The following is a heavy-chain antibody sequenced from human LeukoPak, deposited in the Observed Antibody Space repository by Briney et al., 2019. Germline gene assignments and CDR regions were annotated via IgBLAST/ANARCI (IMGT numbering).Heavy chain of an antibody. Sequence: SETLSHTCTVSGGSISPYAWHWIRQPPGKGLEWIGYIYSDETTNYNPSLKGRVTISLDWSKSQFSLELNSVTAADTAVYYCAKMGAYYDSSGYSRRFEPWGQGTLVSVSS. CDR2: IYSDETT. J-gene: IGHJ5*02. CDR3: AKMGAYYDSSGYSRRFEP. V-gene: IGHV4-4*09. CDR1: GGSISPYA. D-gene: IGHD3-22*01.